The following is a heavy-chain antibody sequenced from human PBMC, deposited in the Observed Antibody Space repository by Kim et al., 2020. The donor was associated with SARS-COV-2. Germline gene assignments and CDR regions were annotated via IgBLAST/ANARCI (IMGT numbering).Heavy chain of an antibody. CDR1: GFSLSTSGMC. CDR2: IDWDDDK. CDR3: ARGYSSGWYENNWFDP. D-gene: IGHD6-19*01. Sequence: SGPTLVNPTQTLTLTCTFSGFSLSTSGMCVSWIRQPPGKALEWLALIDWDDDKYYSTSLKTRLTISKDTSKNQVVLTMTNMDPVDTATYYCARGYSSGWYENNWFDPWGQGTLVTVSS. V-gene: IGHV2-70*01. J-gene: IGHJ5*02.